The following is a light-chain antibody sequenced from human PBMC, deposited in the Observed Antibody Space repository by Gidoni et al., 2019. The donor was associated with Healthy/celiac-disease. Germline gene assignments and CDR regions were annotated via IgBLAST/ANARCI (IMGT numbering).Light chain of an antibody. Sequence: QSALTQPASVSGSPGQSITISCTGTSSDVGSYNLVSWYQQHPGKAPKLMIYEGSKRPSGVSNRFSCSKSGNTASLTISGLQAEDEADYYCCSYAGSSAGVFGGGTKLTVL. V-gene: IGLV2-23*01. CDR3: CSYAGSSAGV. CDR1: SSDVGSYNL. J-gene: IGLJ3*02. CDR2: EGS.